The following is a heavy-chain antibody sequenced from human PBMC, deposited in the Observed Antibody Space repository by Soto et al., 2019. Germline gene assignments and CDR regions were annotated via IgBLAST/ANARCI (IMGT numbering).Heavy chain of an antibody. CDR3: ASGSGSYPDAFDI. CDR1: GFTFSSYA. V-gene: IGHV3-30-3*01. Sequence: QVQLVESGGGVVQPGRSLRLSCAASGFTFSSYAMHWVRQAPGKGLEWVAVISYDGSNKYYADSVKGRFTISRDNSKNTLYLQMNSLRAEDTAVYYCASGSGSYPDAFDIWGQGTMVTVSS. D-gene: IGHD3-10*01. CDR2: ISYDGSNK. J-gene: IGHJ3*02.